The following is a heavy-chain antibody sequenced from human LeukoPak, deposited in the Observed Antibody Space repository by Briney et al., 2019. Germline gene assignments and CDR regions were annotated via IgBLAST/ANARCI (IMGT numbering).Heavy chain of an antibody. CDR1: GFTVSSNY. CDR3: AKDTGYGDYVGGDSPFDP. J-gene: IGHJ5*02. V-gene: IGHV3-66*01. D-gene: IGHD4-17*01. Sequence: GGSLRLSCAASGFTVSSNYMSWVRQAPGKGLEWVSVIYSGGSTYYADSVKGRFTISRDNSKNTLYLQMNSLRAEDTAVYYCAKDTGYGDYVGGDSPFDPWGQGTLVTVSS. CDR2: IYSGGST.